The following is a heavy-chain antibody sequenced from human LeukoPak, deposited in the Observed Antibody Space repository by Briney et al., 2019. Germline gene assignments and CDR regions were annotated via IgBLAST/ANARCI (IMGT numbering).Heavy chain of an antibody. CDR3: AKDGGVTTPYYMDV. CDR2: ISGSGSRT. V-gene: IGHV3-23*01. J-gene: IGHJ6*03. CDR1: GFIFSSYV. Sequence: GGSLRLSCAASGFIFSSYVMNWVRQAPGKGLEWVSGISGSGSRTYYADSVKGRFTISRGIPKNTLYLQMNSLRAEDTAVYYCAKDGGVTTPYYMDVWGKGTTVTVSS. D-gene: IGHD4-17*01.